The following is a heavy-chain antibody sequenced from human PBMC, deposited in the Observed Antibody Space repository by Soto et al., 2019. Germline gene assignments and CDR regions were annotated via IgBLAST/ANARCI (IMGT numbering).Heavy chain of an antibody. J-gene: IGHJ4*02. Sequence: QVQLQESGPGLVKPSETLSLTCTVSGGSISSYYWSWIRQPPGKGLEWIGYIYYSGSTNYNPSLKSRVTISVDTSKNQFSLKLSSVTAADTAVYYCARENEDSSGWYRTSSVYFDYWGQGTLVTVSS. D-gene: IGHD6-19*01. CDR3: ARENEDSSGWYRTSSVYFDY. CDR1: GGSISSYY. V-gene: IGHV4-59*01. CDR2: IYYSGST.